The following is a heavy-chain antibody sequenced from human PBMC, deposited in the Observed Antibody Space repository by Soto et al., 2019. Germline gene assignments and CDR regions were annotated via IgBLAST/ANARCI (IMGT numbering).Heavy chain of an antibody. CDR1: GGAISSSKL. CDR2: ICQSGST. CDR3: ARVFGFGGMDV. V-gene: IGHV4-4*02. Sequence: SETLSLTCAVSGGAISSSKLWSWVRPPPGKGLEWIGEICQSGSTNYNPSLESRVRMSVDKSRNQFSLKLTSVTAADTAVYYCARVFGFGGMDVWGQGTTVTVSS. D-gene: IGHD3-10*01. J-gene: IGHJ6*02.